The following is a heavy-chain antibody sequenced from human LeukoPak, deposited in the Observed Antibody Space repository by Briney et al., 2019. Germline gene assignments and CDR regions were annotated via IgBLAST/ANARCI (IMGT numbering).Heavy chain of an antibody. D-gene: IGHD2-8*01. V-gene: IGHV1-18*01. CDR1: GYTFTSYG. J-gene: IGHJ5*02. CDR3: ARGLGYCTNGVCYDWFDP. CDR2: ISAYNGNT. Sequence: ASVKVSCKASGYTFTSYGISWVRQAPGQGLEWMGWISAYNGNTNYAQKFQGRVTITRNTSISTAYMELSSLRSEDTAVYYCARGLGYCTNGVCYDWFDPWGQGTLVTVSS.